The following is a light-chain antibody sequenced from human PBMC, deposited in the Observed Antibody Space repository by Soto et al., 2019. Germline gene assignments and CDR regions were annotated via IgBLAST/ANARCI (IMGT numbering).Light chain of an antibody. V-gene: IGKV3-20*01. CDR2: GAF. J-gene: IGKJ2*01. CDR1: QSVAANY. CDR3: QQYGGSPYT. Sequence: EIVLTQSPGTLSLSPGERATLSCRASQSVAANYLAWYQQKPGRAPRLLIYGAFNRATDIADRFSGSGSGTDFTLTISRLEPDDVAVYYWQQYGGSPYTFGPGTKLEIK.